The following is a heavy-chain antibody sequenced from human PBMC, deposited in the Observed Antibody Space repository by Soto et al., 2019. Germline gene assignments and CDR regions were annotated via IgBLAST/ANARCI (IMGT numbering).Heavy chain of an antibody. CDR3: ARSYCSGASCYSGWFDP. CDR2: IIPIFGTA. Sequence: SVKVSCTASGGTFISYAVIWVRQAPGQGFEWMGGIIPIFGTANYAQKFQGRVTITADESTSTAYMELSSLRSEDTAVYYCARSYCSGASCYSGWFDPWGQGTLVTVSS. V-gene: IGHV1-69*13. CDR1: GGTFISYA. D-gene: IGHD2-15*01. J-gene: IGHJ5*02.